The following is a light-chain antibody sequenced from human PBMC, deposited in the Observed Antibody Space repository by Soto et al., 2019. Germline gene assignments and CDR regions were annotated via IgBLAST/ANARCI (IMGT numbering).Light chain of an antibody. CDR1: QSVSSSY. V-gene: IGKV3D-20*02. CDR2: DAS. CDR3: QQRTGS. Sequence: EIVLTQSPGTLSLSPGERATLSCRASQSVSSSYLAWYQQKPGQAPRLLISDASSRANGIPARFNGSGSGTDFTLTISSLEPEDFGVYYCQQRTGSFGGGTKVDIK. J-gene: IGKJ4*01.